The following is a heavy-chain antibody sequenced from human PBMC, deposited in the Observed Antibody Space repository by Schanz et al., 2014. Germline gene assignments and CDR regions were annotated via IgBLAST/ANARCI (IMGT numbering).Heavy chain of an antibody. CDR1: GFSFSSYT. CDR3: ARGREVVAKIFDV. D-gene: IGHD3-22*01. CDR2: LSGDGGTT. Sequence: EVQLLESGGGLVQPGESLRLSCAASGFSFSSYTMSWVLQAPGKGLQWVSSLSGDGGTTHYADSVKGRFTISRDNYKNTLYLQMNSLRAEDTGVYYCARGREVVAKIFDVWGQGTMVTDSS. J-gene: IGHJ3*01. V-gene: IGHV3-23*01.